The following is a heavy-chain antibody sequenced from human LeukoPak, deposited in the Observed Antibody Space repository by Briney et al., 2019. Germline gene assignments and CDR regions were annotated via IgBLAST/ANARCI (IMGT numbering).Heavy chain of an antibody. V-gene: IGHV3-48*04. Sequence: GGSLRLSCAASGFTFSSYSMNWVRQAPGKGLEWVSYISSSSSTIYYADSVKGRFTISRDNAKNSLYLQMNSLRAEDTAVYYCARDARLSSGWSYWYFDLWGRGTLVTVSS. CDR1: GFTFSSYS. D-gene: IGHD6-19*01. CDR2: ISSSSSTI. CDR3: ARDARLSSGWSYWYFDL. J-gene: IGHJ2*01.